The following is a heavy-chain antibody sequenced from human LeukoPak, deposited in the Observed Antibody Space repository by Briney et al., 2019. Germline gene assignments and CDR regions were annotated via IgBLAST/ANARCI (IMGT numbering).Heavy chain of an antibody. CDR2: IYTSGST. J-gene: IGHJ6*01. V-gene: IGHV4-61*02. D-gene: IGHD2-21*01. CDR3: ATTEKNRYYINL. Sequence: SQTLSLTCTVSGGSISSGNYYWSWIRQPAGKGLEWIGRIYTSGSTNYNPSLKSRVTISVDTSKNQFSLKLNSVTAADTAVYFCATTEKNRYYINLWGPGTTVIVSS. CDR1: GGSISSGNYY.